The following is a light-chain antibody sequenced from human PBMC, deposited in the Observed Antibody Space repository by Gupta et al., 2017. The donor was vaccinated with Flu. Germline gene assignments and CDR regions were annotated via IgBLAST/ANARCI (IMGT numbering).Light chain of an antibody. CDR3: CSYTGSSSYMM. Sequence: QSALTKPASVSGSPGQSITISCTGTSRDIGSYDLVSWYQQYPGKAPKLMTFEVNKRPSGVSDRFSGSRSGNTASLTISGLQAEDEADYYCCSYTGSSSYMMFGGGTKLTVV. J-gene: IGLJ3*02. CDR1: SRDIGSYDL. CDR2: EVN. V-gene: IGLV2-23*02.